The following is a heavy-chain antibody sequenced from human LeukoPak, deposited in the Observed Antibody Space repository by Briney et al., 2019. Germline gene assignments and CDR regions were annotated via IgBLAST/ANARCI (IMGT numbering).Heavy chain of an antibody. V-gene: IGHV3-33*05. CDR3: AKAPELERRDYYYYYGMDV. CDR2: ILYDGSNK. Sequence: GGSLRLSCAASGFAFSSYGMHWVRQAPGKGLEWVAVILYDGSNKYYADSVKGRFTISRDNSKNTLYLQMNSLRAEDTAVYYCAKAPELERRDYYYYYGMDVWGQGTTVTVSS. D-gene: IGHD1-1*01. CDR1: GFAFSSYG. J-gene: IGHJ6*02.